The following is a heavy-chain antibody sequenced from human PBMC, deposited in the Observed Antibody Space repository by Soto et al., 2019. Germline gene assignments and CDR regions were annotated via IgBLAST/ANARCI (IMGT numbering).Heavy chain of an antibody. V-gene: IGHV6-1*01. CDR2: TYYRSKWYY. Sequence: PSETLSLTCAITGDSVSSNSAGWSWVRQSPSRGLEWLGRTYYRSKWYYEYAVSVRGRITINPDTSKNQYSLQLNSVTPGDTAAYFCARGEQYSGRIFDYWGQGTLVTVSS. J-gene: IGHJ4*01. CDR3: ARGEQYSGRIFDY. D-gene: IGHD1-26*01. CDR1: GDSVSSNSAG.